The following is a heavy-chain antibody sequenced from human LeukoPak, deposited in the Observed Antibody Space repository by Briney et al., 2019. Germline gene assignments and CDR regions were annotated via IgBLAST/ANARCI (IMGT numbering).Heavy chain of an antibody. CDR2: ISTSNSYI. CDR1: GFSFSSYN. Sequence: GGSLRLSCAASGFSFSSYNMNWVRLAPGKGLEWVSSISTSNSYIYYADSVKGRFTISRDNAQSSLYLQMNSLTAEDTAVYYCARDRPRNCGRTSCPVDYWGQGILVTVSS. CDR3: ARDRPRNCGRTSCPVDY. J-gene: IGHJ4*02. V-gene: IGHV3-21*01. D-gene: IGHD2-2*01.